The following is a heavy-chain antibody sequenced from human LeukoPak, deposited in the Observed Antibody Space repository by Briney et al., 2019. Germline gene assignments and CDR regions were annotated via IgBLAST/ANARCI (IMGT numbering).Heavy chain of an antibody. CDR1: GGSISSGGYY. V-gene: IGHV4-31*03. D-gene: IGHD3-9*01. Sequence: SQTLSLTCTVSGGSISSGGYYWSWIRQHPGKGLEWIGYIYYSGSTYYNPSLRSRVTISVDTSKNQFSLKLSSVTAADTAVYYCARERYFDWLLFRSNWFDPWGQGTLVTVSS. J-gene: IGHJ5*02. CDR2: IYYSGST. CDR3: ARERYFDWLLFRSNWFDP.